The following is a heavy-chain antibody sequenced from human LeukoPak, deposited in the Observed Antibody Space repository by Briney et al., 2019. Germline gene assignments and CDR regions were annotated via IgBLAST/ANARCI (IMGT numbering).Heavy chain of an antibody. CDR2: IYTSGST. CDR1: GGSISSYY. CDR3: ARRSKGSGSYYKPPDYYFDY. Sequence: SETLSLTCTVSGGSISSYYWSWIRQPAGKGLEWIGRIYTSGSTNYNPSLKSRVTMSVDTSKNQFSLKLSSVTAADTAVYYCARRSKGSGSYYKPPDYYFDYWGQGTLVTVSS. D-gene: IGHD3-10*01. J-gene: IGHJ4*02. V-gene: IGHV4-4*07.